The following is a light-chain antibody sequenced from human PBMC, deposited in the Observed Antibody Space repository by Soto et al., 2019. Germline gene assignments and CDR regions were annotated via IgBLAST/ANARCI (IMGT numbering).Light chain of an antibody. CDR3: QQYGSSPRT. J-gene: IGKJ1*01. CDR1: QSVYSKY. V-gene: IGKV3-20*01. Sequence: ENVLTQSPDTLSLSPGESATLSCRASQSVYSKYLAWYQQKPGQGPRLLIYGASRRATGIPDRFSGSGSGTDFTLTISRLEPEDVAVYYCQQYGSSPRTFGQGTKVDIK. CDR2: GAS.